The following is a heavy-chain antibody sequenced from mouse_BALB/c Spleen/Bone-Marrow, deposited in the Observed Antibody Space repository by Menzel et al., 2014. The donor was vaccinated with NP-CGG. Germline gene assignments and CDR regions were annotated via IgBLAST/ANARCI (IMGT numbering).Heavy chain of an antibody. CDR1: GYTFXSNW. CDR2: TNPSNGRS. CDR3: TRSTGTAPYFYAMDY. J-gene: IGHJ4*01. D-gene: IGHD4-1*02. V-gene: IGHV1S81*02. Sequence: VQLQESGAELVKPGASVKLSCKAAGYTFXSNWMHWVKQRPGQGLEWIGETNPSNGRSNYNEKFKSKATLTVDKSSSTAYTQLSSLTSEDSAVYYCTRSTGTAPYFYAMDYWGQGTSVTVSS.